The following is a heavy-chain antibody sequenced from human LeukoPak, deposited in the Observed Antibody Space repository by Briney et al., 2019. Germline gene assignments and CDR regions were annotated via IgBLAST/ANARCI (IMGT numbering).Heavy chain of an antibody. CDR2: IYYSGST. CDR1: GGSISSSSYY. D-gene: IGHD1-26*01. J-gene: IGHJ6*03. V-gene: IGHV4-39*07. CDR3: ARRAQAIVESYYYYYYYYMDV. Sequence: PSETLSLTCTVSGGSISSSSYYWGWIRQPPGKGLEWIGSIYYSGSTYYNPSLKSRVTISVDTSKNQFSLKLSSVTAADTAVYYCARRAQAIVESYYYYYYYYMDVWGKGTTVTVSS.